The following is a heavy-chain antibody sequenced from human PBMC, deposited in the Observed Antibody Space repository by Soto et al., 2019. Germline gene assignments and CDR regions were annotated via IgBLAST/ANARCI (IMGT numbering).Heavy chain of an antibody. CDR1: GFTFSNYW. CDR3: ARFSGNYYSYYFDH. CDR2: INSAGSST. V-gene: IGHV3-74*01. D-gene: IGHD1-26*01. Sequence: GGSLRLSCAASGFTFSNYWMHWVRQAPGKGLVWVSRINSAGSSTGYADSVKGRFTISRDNAKNTVYLEMNSLRAEDTAVYYCARFSGNYYSYYFDHWGQGTLVTVSS. J-gene: IGHJ4*02.